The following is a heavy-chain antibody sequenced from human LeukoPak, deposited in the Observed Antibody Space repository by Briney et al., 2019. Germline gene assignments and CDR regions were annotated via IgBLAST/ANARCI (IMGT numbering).Heavy chain of an antibody. CDR2: IIPIFCTA. V-gene: IGHV1-69*06. J-gene: IGHJ6*03. CDR3: SREWCLARGETLRRGDYYYYYYMDV. D-gene: IGHD2-21*02. Sequence: VASVKVSCKATGCTFRSYAISYVRQSTGQGLEWMGGIIPIFCTANYAKKFRARVTSNADTFNSTANMEPSKLRSEDTAESYCSREWCLARGETLRRGDYYYYYYMDVWGKGTTVTVSS. CDR1: GCTFRSYA.